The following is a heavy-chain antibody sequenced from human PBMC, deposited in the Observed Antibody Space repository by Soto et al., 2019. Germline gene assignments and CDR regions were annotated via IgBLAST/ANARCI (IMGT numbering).Heavy chain of an antibody. CDR3: ARPVSAAVTDDAFDI. Sequence: GGSLRLSCAASGFTFSSYGMHWVRQAPGKGLEWVAVIWYDGSNKYYADSGKGRFTISRDNSKNTLYLQMNSLRAEDTAVYYCARPVSAAVTDDAFDIWGQGTMVTVSS. CDR1: GFTFSSYG. J-gene: IGHJ3*02. V-gene: IGHV3-33*01. CDR2: IWYDGSNK. D-gene: IGHD6-13*01.